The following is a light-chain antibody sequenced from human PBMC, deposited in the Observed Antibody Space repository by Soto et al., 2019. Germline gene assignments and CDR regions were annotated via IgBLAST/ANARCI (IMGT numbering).Light chain of an antibody. CDR1: QSLLYSDGKTY. CDR2: DVS. Sequence: VLTQTPLSLSVTPGQPASMSCKSSQSLLYSDGKTYLYWYLQRPGQPPHLLIYDVSNRFSGVPDRFSGGGSGTDFTLTISRLEPEDFAVYYCQQFSSYPLTFGGGTKVDIK. J-gene: IGKJ4*01. CDR3: QQFSSYPLT. V-gene: IGKV2D-29*01.